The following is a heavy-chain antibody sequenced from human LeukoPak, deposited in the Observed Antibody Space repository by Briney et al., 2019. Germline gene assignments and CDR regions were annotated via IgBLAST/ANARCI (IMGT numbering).Heavy chain of an antibody. CDR3: ARQRGYRMTKDGFDV. Sequence: GAPLQISCKASGYSFSDYWIGWVRHMPGKGLEWMTIIYPGDSETRYSPSLQGQVTISADKSINTVYLQWNSLRASDTALYYCARQRGYRMTKDGFDVWGQGTMITVSS. D-gene: IGHD2-2*03. CDR1: GYSFSDYW. CDR2: IYPGDSET. V-gene: IGHV5-51*01. J-gene: IGHJ3*01.